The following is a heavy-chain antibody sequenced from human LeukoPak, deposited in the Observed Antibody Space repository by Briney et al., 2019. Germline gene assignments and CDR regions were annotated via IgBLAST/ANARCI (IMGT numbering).Heavy chain of an antibody. J-gene: IGHJ4*02. CDR2: IKQDGSEK. D-gene: IGHD3-10*01. Sequence: GGSLRLSCAASGFTFSNYWMSWVRQAPGKGLEWVANIKQDGSEKYYVDSVKGRFTISRDNAKNSLYLQMNSLRAEDSAVYYCAKNFGPGNAFYDYWGQGVLVTVSS. CDR3: AKNFGPGNAFYDY. CDR1: GFTFSNYW. V-gene: IGHV3-7*03.